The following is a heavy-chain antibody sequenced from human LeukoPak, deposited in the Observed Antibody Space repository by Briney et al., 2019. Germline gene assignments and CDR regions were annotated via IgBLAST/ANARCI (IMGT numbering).Heavy chain of an antibody. CDR3: ARRYYDTSGYYSLDY. D-gene: IGHD3-22*01. Sequence: GGSLRLSCAASGFTFSNYAMSWVRQAPGKGLEWVSIISESGGSTNYADSVKGRFTISRDNSENTLFLQMNSLRAEDTAVYYCARRYYDTSGYYSLDYWGQGTLVTVSS. CDR1: GFTFSNYA. V-gene: IGHV3-23*01. J-gene: IGHJ4*02. CDR2: ISESGGST.